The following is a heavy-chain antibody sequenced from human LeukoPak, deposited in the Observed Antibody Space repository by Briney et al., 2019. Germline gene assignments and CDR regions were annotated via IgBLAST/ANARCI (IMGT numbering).Heavy chain of an antibody. J-gene: IGHJ4*02. V-gene: IGHV3-7*01. CDR2: INKDGSEK. CDR3: ARSNRGPEY. Sequence: TGGSLRLSCSVSGFSFNNYWMNWVRQAPRKGLEWVAIINKDGSEKNYVDSVKGRFTISRDNAKNSLYLQMNSLRGDDTAVYYCARSNRGPEYWGQGTLVTVSS. D-gene: IGHD1-14*01. CDR1: GFSFNNYW.